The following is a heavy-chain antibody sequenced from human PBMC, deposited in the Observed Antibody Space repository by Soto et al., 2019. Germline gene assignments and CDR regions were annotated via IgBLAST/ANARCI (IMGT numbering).Heavy chain of an antibody. D-gene: IGHD3-16*02. CDR3: ARDLSDYNGMDV. CDR1: GGSISSGNYY. J-gene: IGHJ6*02. V-gene: IGHV4-30-4*01. Sequence: QVQLQESGPGLAKPSQTLSLTCTVSGGSISSGNYYWCWIRQPPGKGLEWIGYISHSGTTYYNPSLKSRITISVDTSKNQFSLKLSSVTAADTAVYYCARDLSDYNGMDVWGQGTTVTVSS. CDR2: ISHSGTT.